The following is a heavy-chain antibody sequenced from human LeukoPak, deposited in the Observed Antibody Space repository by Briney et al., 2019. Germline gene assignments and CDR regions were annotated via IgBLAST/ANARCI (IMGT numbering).Heavy chain of an antibody. V-gene: IGHV3-48*03. D-gene: IGHD3-10*01. Sequence: GGSLRLSCAASGFTFSSYEMNWVRQAPGKGLEWVSCISSSGSTIYYADSVKGRFTISRDNAKNSLYLQMNSLRAEDTAVYYCARDRFRGYYFDYWGQGTLVTVSS. CDR2: ISSSGSTI. CDR3: ARDRFRGYYFDY. J-gene: IGHJ4*02. CDR1: GFTFSSYE.